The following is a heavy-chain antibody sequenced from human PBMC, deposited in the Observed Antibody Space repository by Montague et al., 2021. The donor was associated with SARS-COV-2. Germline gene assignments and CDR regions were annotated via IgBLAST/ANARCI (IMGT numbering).Heavy chain of an antibody. D-gene: IGHD3-10*01. CDR2: VDRSGTA. J-gene: IGHJ6*02. V-gene: IGHV4-34*01. CDR3: ARGRDSGTYCGTKYYFQYGLDV. CDR1: DGSVSAYF. Sequence: SETLSLTCDFSDGSVSAYFWSWVRQLPGKGLEWIGQVDRSGTAHYSPSLQSRLTLSVDTSNNQVSLNLTSVTATDTATYYCARGRDSGTYCGTKYYFQYGLDVWGQGTTVTVSS.